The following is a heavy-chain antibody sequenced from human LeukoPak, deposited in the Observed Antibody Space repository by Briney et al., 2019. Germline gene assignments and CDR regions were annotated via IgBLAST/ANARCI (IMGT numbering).Heavy chain of an antibody. CDR3: ARGGYSGYESDDDAFDI. CDR2: IYHSGST. Sequence: PSETLPLTCAVSGGSISSGGYSWSWIRQPPGKGLEWIGYIYHSGSTYYNPSLKSRVTISVDRSKNQFSLKLSSVTAADTAVYYCARGGYSGYESDDDAFDIWGQGTMVTVSS. CDR1: GGSISSGGYS. J-gene: IGHJ3*02. V-gene: IGHV4-30-2*01. D-gene: IGHD5-12*01.